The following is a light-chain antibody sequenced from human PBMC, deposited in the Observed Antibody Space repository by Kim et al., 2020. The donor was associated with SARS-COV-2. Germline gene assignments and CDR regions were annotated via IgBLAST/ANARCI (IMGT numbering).Light chain of an antibody. J-gene: IGKJ4*01. Sequence: LSPGERATLSGRASRSVSSYLAWYQQKPGQAPRLLIYDASNRATGIPARFSGSGSGTDFTLTISSLEPEDFAVYYCQHRINWPLTFGGGTKVDIK. CDR3: QHRINWPLT. CDR2: DAS. V-gene: IGKV3-11*01. CDR1: RSVSSY.